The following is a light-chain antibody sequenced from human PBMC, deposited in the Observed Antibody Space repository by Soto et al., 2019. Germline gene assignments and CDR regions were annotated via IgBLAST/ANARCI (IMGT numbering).Light chain of an antibody. V-gene: IGLV2-18*02. J-gene: IGLJ1*01. CDR1: SSDVGSYNR. CDR2: EVT. CDR3: SSYTSSSTYI. Sequence: QSALTQPPSVSGSPGQSVTFSCTGSSSDVGSYNRVSWYQQTPGTAPKLVIYEVTYRPSGVPDRFSGSKSGNTASLIISGLQAEDEGDYYCSSYTSSSTYIFGTGTKVTVL.